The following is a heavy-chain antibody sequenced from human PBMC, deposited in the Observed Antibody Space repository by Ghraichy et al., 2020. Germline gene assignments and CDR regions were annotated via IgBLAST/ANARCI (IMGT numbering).Heavy chain of an antibody. CDR2: IFCTGST. CDR1: GGSISPYY. CDR3: ARVLSGYTYYYYYYGMDV. D-gene: IGHD3-22*01. Sequence: ESLNISCTVSGGSISPYYWSWIRQPPGKGLEWIGYIFCTGSTNYNPSLKSRVTISLDTSKNQFSLRLNSVTAADTAVYYCARVLSGYTYYYYYYGMDVWGQGTTVTVSS. V-gene: IGHV4-59*01. J-gene: IGHJ6*02.